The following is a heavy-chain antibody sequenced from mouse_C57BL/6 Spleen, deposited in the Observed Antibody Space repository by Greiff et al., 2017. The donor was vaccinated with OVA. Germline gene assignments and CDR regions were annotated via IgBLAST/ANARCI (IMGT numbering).Heavy chain of an antibody. CDR3: ARGLGREGFAY. CDR1: GYTFTSYW. D-gene: IGHD4-1*01. V-gene: IGHV1-69*01. J-gene: IGHJ3*01. Sequence: QVQLQQPGAELVMPGASVKLSCKASGYTFTSYWMHWVKQRPGQGLEWIGEIDPSDSYTNYNQKFKGKSTLTVDKSSSTAYMQLSSLTSEDSAVYYCARGLGREGFAYWGQGTLVTVSA. CDR2: IDPSDSYT.